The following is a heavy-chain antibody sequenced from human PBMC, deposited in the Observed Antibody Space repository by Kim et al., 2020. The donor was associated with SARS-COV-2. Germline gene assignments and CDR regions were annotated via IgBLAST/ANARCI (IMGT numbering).Heavy chain of an antibody. V-gene: IGHV1-46*01. Sequence: ASVKVSCKASGYTFTSYYMHWVRQAPGQGLEWMGIINPSGGSTTYAQKFQGRVTVTRDTSTSTVYMELSSLRSEDTAVYYCARDPRDYDFWSGYYSGESGMDVWGQGTTVTVSS. CDR2: INPSGGST. CDR3: ARDPRDYDFWSGYYSGESGMDV. CDR1: GYTFTSYY. J-gene: IGHJ6*02. D-gene: IGHD3-3*01.